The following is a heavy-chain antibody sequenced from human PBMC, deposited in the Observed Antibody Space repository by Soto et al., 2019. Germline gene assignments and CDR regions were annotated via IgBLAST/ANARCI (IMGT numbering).Heavy chain of an antibody. V-gene: IGHV3-30*04. CDR1: GFTFSSYA. Sequence: GGSLRLSCAASGFTFSSYAMHWVRQAPGKGLEWVAVISYDGSNKYYADSVKGRFTISRDNSKNTLYLQMNSLRAEDTAVYYCARPVLTGDRNDAFDIWGQGTMVTVSS. CDR2: ISYDGSNK. D-gene: IGHD7-27*01. CDR3: ARPVLTGDRNDAFDI. J-gene: IGHJ3*02.